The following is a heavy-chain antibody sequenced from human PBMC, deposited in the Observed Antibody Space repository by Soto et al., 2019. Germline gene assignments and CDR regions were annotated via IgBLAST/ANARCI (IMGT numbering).Heavy chain of an antibody. CDR1: GGSISSGGYY. CDR3: ARFNYDIFTGLTHFDY. J-gene: IGHJ4*02. V-gene: IGHV4-31*03. CDR2: IYYSGST. D-gene: IGHD3-9*01. Sequence: PSETLSLTCTVSGGSISSGGYYWSWIRQHPGKGLEWIGYIYYSGSTYYNPSLKSRVTISVDTSKNQFSLKLSSVTAADTAVYYCARFNYDIFTGLTHFDYWGQGTLVTVSS.